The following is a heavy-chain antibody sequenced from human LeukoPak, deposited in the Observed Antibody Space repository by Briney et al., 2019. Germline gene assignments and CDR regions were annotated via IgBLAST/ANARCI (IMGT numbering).Heavy chain of an antibody. D-gene: IGHD6-13*01. CDR2: IYPGDSNT. J-gene: IGHJ4*02. CDR1: GYSFTNYW. CDR3: ARRRAVAGWYYFDY. Sequence: GESLKISCKGSGYSFTNYWIGWVRQMPGKGLEGMGIIYPGDSNTRYSPSFQGQVTLSADKSINTAYLHWSSLKASDTAIYYCARRRAVAGWYYFDYWGQGTLVTVSS. V-gene: IGHV5-51*01.